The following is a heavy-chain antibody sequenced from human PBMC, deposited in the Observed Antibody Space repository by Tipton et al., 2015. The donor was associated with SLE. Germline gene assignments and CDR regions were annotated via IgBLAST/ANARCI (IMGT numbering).Heavy chain of an antibody. CDR1: GGSISSSSYY. J-gene: IGHJ3*02. Sequence: TLSLTCTVSGGSISSSSYYWGWIRQPPGKGLEWIGEINHSGYTNYNPSLKSRVTISVDTSKNQFSLKLSSVTAADTAVYYCARTGYGDNDAFDIWGQGTMVTVSS. V-gene: IGHV4-39*07. D-gene: IGHD4-17*01. CDR2: INHSGYT. CDR3: ARTGYGDNDAFDI.